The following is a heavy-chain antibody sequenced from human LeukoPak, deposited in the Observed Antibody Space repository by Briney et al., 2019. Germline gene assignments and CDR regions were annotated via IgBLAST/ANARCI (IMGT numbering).Heavy chain of an antibody. CDR1: GGSISSYY. CDR3: ARVGREMVRGVHSYYMDV. Sequence: PSETLSLTCTVSGGSISSYYWSWIRQPPGKGLEWIGYIYYSGSTNYNPSLKSRVTISVDTSKNQFSLKLSSVTAADTAVYYCARVGREMVRGVHSYYMDVWGKGTTVTVSS. V-gene: IGHV4-59*08. CDR2: IYYSGST. J-gene: IGHJ6*03. D-gene: IGHD3-10*01.